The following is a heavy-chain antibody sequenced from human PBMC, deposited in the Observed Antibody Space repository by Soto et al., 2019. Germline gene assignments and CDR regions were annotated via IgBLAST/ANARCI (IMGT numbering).Heavy chain of an antibody. CDR2: IWYDGSIK. D-gene: IGHD1-26*01. V-gene: IGHV3-33*01. CDR3: ASGISDYDRMDV. Sequence: QVQLVESGGGVVQPGRSLRLSCVASESMFGSYGMYWVRQAPGKGLEWVAVIWYDGSIKHYADSVKGRFTISRDNSKNTLQLQMNSLRAEDTAVYYYASGISDYDRMDVWGQGTAVIVSS. CDR1: ESMFGSYG. J-gene: IGHJ6*02.